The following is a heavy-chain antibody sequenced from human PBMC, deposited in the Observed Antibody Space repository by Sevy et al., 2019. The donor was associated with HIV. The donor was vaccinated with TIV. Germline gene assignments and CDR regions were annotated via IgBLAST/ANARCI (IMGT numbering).Heavy chain of an antibody. D-gene: IGHD2-21*02. CDR3: VKGAYCGGDCYLNFDY. Sequence: GGSLRLSCAASGFSLSGYAMSWVRQAPGKGLEWVSAISGSGGSTYYADSVKGRFTISRDNSKNTLYLQMNSLRAEDTAVYYCVKGAYCGGDCYLNFDYWGQGTLVTVSS. CDR1: GFSLSGYA. CDR2: ISGSGGST. J-gene: IGHJ4*02. V-gene: IGHV3-23*01.